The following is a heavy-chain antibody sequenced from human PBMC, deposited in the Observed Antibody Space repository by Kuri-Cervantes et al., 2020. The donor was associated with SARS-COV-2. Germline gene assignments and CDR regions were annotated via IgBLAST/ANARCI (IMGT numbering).Heavy chain of an antibody. CDR2: MNPNSGNT. V-gene: IGHV1-8*03. Sequence: ASVKVSCKASGYTFTSYDINWVRQATGQGLEWMGWMNPNSGNTGYAQKFQGRVTITRNTSISTAYMELSSLRSEDTAVYYCARGAWVGAGYGYYMDVWGKGTTVTVSS. CDR1: GYTFTSYD. J-gene: IGHJ6*03. CDR3: ARGAWVGAGYGYYMDV. D-gene: IGHD5-18*01.